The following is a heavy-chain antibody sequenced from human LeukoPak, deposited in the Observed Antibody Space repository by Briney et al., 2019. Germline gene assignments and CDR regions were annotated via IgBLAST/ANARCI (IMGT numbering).Heavy chain of an antibody. CDR2: IIPILGIA. V-gene: IGHV1-69*04. J-gene: IGHJ5*02. Sequence: ASAKVSCKPSGGTFTSYAINWVRQAPGQGLEWMGRIIPILGIADYAQRFQGRVTITADKSTRTAYMELSSLRSEDKAVYYCARSYQLLLNWFDPWGQGTLVTVS. CDR3: ARSYQLLLNWFDP. D-gene: IGHD2-2*01. CDR1: GGTFTSYA.